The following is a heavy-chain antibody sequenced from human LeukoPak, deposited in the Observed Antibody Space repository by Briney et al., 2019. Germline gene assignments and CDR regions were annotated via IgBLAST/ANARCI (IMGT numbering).Heavy chain of an antibody. CDR2: IIPIFGTA. J-gene: IGHJ4*02. D-gene: IGHD3-10*01. V-gene: IGHV1-69*13. CDR1: AGTFSSYA. Sequence: ASVKVSCNAAAGTFSSYAISWVRQAPGQGLEWMGGIIPIFGTANYAQKFQGRVTITADESTSTAYMELSSLRSEDTAVYYCARSGRFGEFFDYWGQGTLVTVSS. CDR3: ARSGRFGEFFDY.